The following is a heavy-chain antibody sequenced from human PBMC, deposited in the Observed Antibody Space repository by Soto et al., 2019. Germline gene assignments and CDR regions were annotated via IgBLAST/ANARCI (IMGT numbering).Heavy chain of an antibody. Sequence: SETLSLTCAVSGGSISSSYWWNWVRQPPGKGLEWIGKIYHSGSTNYNPSLKNRVTISVDKSNNQFSLRLSSVTAADTAVYFCVTSLNYDFWRDGGRHYYFDCWGQGTLLTVSS. D-gene: IGHD3-3*01. J-gene: IGHJ4*02. CDR3: VTSLNYDFWRDGGRHYYFDC. CDR1: GGSISSSYW. CDR2: IYHSGST. V-gene: IGHV4-4*02.